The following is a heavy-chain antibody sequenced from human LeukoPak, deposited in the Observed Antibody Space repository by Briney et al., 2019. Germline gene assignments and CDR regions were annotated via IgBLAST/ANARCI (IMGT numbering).Heavy chain of an antibody. V-gene: IGHV1-2*06. D-gene: IGHD5-18*01. CDR2: INPKSGGT. J-gene: IGHJ4*02. CDR1: GYTFTDYY. CDR3: AGDSGGYNYAFAY. Sequence: GASVKVSCKASGYTFTDYYMHWVRQAPGQGLEWMGRINPKSGGTNFAREFQGRVTMTRDTSITTAYMELSSLRSDDTAVYYCAGDSGGYNYAFAYWGQGTLVTVSS.